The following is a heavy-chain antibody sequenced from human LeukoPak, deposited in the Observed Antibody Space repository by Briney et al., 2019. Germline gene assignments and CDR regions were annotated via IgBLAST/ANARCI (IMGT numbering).Heavy chain of an antibody. J-gene: IGHJ4*02. CDR2: INTDGNNT. CDR3: ARDGYSGWGY. Sequence: GGSLRLSCVGSGFTFSNYWMYWVRQVPGKGLVWVSRINTDGNNTTYADSVKGRFTISRDNAKNTLYLQMNSLRAEDTAVYYCARDGYSGWGYWGQRSLVTVSS. V-gene: IGHV3-74*03. CDR1: GFTFSNYW. D-gene: IGHD5-12*01.